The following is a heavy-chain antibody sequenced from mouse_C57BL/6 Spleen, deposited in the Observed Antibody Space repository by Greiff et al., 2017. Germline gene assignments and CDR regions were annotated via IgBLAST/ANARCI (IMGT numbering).Heavy chain of an antibody. CDR2: IDPSDSYT. V-gene: IGHV1-69*01. D-gene: IGHD4-1*01. CDR1: GYTFTSYW. J-gene: IGHJ4*01. CDR3: ARYGTGTLPYAMDY. Sequence: QVQLQQPGAELVMPGASVKLSCKASGYTFTSYWMHWVKQRPGQGLEWIGEIDPSDSYTNYNQKFKGKSTLTVDKSSSTAYMQLSSLTSEDSAVYYCARYGTGTLPYAMDYWGQGTSVTVSS.